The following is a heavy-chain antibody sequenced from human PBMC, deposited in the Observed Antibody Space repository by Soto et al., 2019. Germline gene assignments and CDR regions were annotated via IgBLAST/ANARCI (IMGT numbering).Heavy chain of an antibody. V-gene: IGHV3-53*02. CDR2: IYSGGST. CDR3: ASGKRGYSYGFDY. J-gene: IGHJ4*02. Sequence: EVQLVETGGGLIQPGGSLRLSCAASGFTVSSNYMSWVRQSPGKGLGWVSVIYSGGSTYYADSVKGRFTISRDNSKNTLYLQMNSLRAEDTAVYYGASGKRGYSYGFDYWGQGTLVTVSS. D-gene: IGHD5-18*01. CDR1: GFTVSSNY.